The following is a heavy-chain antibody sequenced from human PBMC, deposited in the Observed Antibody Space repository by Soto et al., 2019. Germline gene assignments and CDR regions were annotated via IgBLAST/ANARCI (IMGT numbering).Heavy chain of an antibody. D-gene: IGHD6-13*01. V-gene: IGHV6-1*01. Sequence: KQSQTLSLTCAISGDSVSSNSAAWNWIRQSPSRGLEWLGRTYYRSKWYNDYAVSVKSRITINPDTSKNQFSLQLNSVTPEDTAVYYCARDSFSGYSSSWSTYYMDVWGKGTTVTVSS. J-gene: IGHJ6*03. CDR3: ARDSFSGYSSSWSTYYMDV. CDR2: TYYRSKWYN. CDR1: GDSVSSNSAA.